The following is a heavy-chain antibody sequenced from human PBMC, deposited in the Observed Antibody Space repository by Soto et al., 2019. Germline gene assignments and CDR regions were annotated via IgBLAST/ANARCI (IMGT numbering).Heavy chain of an antibody. CDR1: GFTFSSYE. Sequence: GGSLRLSCAASGFTFSSYEMNWVRQAPGKGLEWVSYISSSGSTIYYADSVKGRFTISRDNAKNSLYLQMNSLRAEDTAVYYCAKPYSGSPPKNFDYWGQGTLVTASS. V-gene: IGHV3-48*03. D-gene: IGHD1-26*01. CDR2: ISSSGSTI. J-gene: IGHJ4*02. CDR3: AKPYSGSPPKNFDY.